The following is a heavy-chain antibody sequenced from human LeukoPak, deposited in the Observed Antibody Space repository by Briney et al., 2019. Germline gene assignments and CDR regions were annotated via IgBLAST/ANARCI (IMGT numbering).Heavy chain of an antibody. CDR1: GFTFSSYS. CDR2: ISSSSGYI. Sequence: PGGSLRLSCAASGFTFSSYSMNWVRQAPGKGLEWVSSISSSSGYIYYADSVKGRFTISRDNAKNSLYLQMNSLRAEDTAVYYCAREDSSGYLPDYWGQGTLVTVSS. CDR3: AREDSSGYLPDY. J-gene: IGHJ4*02. D-gene: IGHD3-22*01. V-gene: IGHV3-21*01.